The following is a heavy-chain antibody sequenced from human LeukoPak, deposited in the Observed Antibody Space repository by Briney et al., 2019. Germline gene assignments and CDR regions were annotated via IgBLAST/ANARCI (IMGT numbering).Heavy chain of an antibody. Sequence: GRSLRLSCAASGFTFSSYAMHWVRQAPGKGLEWVAVISYDGSNEYYADSVKGRFTISRDNSKNTLYLQMNSLRAEDTAVYYCARVKGGGGFDYWGQGTLVTVSS. D-gene: IGHD2-15*01. CDR3: ARVKGGGGFDY. V-gene: IGHV3-30*04. CDR2: ISYDGSNE. J-gene: IGHJ4*02. CDR1: GFTFSSYA.